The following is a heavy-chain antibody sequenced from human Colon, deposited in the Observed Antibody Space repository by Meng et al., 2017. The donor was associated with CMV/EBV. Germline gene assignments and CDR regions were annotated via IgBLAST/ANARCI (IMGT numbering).Heavy chain of an antibody. J-gene: IGHJ4*02. CDR3: VRESWYFDF. CDR1: GYTFTDYY. D-gene: IGHD6-13*01. Sequence: QAQLVQSGTEVKKPGASVKVSCKGSGYTFTDYYIHWVRQAPGQGLEWMGLINSNSGATKYAQKFQDRITMTRDTSISTAYMELTSLRSDDTAIYYCVRESWYFDFWGEGTLVTVSS. CDR2: INSNSGAT. V-gene: IGHV1-2*02.